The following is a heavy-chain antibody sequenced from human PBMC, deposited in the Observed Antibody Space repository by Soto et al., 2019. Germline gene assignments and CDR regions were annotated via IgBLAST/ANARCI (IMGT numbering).Heavy chain of an antibody. CDR2: IYYSGST. Sequence: PSETLSLTCTVSGGSISSGGYYWSWIRQHPGNGLEWIGYIYYSGSTYYNPSLKSRVTISVDTSKNQFSLKLSSVTAADTAVYYCARALPEILTGYYDWFDPWGQGTLVTVSS. J-gene: IGHJ5*02. CDR3: ARALPEILTGYYDWFDP. CDR1: GGSISSGGYY. V-gene: IGHV4-31*03. D-gene: IGHD3-9*01.